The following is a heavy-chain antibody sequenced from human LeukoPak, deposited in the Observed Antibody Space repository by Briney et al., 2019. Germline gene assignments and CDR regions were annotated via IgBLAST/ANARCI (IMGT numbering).Heavy chain of an antibody. Sequence: GGSLRLSCAASGFTFSSYAMSWVRQAPGKGLEWVSAISGSGGSTYYADSVKGQFTISRDNSKNTLYLQMNSLRAEDTAVYYCAKYSYGLYYFDYWGQGTLVTVSS. CDR1: GFTFSSYA. D-gene: IGHD5-18*01. CDR2: ISGSGGST. J-gene: IGHJ4*02. V-gene: IGHV3-23*01. CDR3: AKYSYGLYYFDY.